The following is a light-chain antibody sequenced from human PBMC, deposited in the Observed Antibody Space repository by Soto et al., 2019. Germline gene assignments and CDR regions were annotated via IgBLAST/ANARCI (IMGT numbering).Light chain of an antibody. CDR1: QSISTW. J-gene: IGKJ1*01. CDR2: DAS. CDR3: QYYNSYSRT. V-gene: IGKV1-5*01. Sequence: DIQMTQSPSTLSASVGDRVTITCRASQSISTWLAWYQQKPGKAPKVLIYDASSLESGVPSRFSGSGSGTEFTLTISSLQPDDFATYYCQYYNSYSRTFGQGTKVEIK.